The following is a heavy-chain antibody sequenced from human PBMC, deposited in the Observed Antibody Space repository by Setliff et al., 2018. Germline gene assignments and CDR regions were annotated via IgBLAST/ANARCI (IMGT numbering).Heavy chain of an antibody. J-gene: IGHJ4*02. CDR1: GFTFSNYG. V-gene: IGHV3-48*01. CDR3: ASAFGSGWF. D-gene: IGHD6-19*01. Sequence: GGSLRLSCVASGFTFSNYGMHWVRQAPGKGLEWVSYISRGGNTIYYADSVTGPFTISTDTSKSTLYLQMNSLRTEDTAVYYCASAFGSGWFWGQGTLVTVSS. CDR2: ISRGGNTI.